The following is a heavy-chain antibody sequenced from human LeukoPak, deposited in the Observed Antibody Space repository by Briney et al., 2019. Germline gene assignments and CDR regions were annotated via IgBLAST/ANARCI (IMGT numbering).Heavy chain of an antibody. CDR3: ARCPVWFGDGMIYY. CDR1: GDTFTIYG. CDR2: ISACNGNT. V-gene: IGHV1-18*01. D-gene: IGHD3-10*01. Sequence: ASLRVSCTASGDTFTIYGISWVRHAPGQGLGWMGWISACNGNTNYAQKLQGRVTITTDTSRSTAYLEPRSLRSDDTAGYYRARCPVWFGDGMIYYWGAGNLVTVSS. J-gene: IGHJ4*02.